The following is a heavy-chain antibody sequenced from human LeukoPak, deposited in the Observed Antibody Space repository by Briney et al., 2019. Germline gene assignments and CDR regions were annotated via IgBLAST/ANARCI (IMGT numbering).Heavy chain of an antibody. D-gene: IGHD6-19*01. Sequence: GGSLRLSCAASGFTLSSYSMNWVRQAPGKGLEWVSSLSSSGSYIYYADPVKGRFTISRDNTNNSLYLHMNSLRTEDTAVYYCARDRLSSGWLTDYWGQGILVTVSS. V-gene: IGHV3-21*01. CDR2: LSSSGSYI. CDR1: GFTLSSYS. CDR3: ARDRLSSGWLTDY. J-gene: IGHJ4*02.